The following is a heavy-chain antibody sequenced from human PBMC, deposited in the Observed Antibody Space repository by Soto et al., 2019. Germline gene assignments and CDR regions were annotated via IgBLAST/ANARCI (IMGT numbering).Heavy chain of an antibody. CDR3: ARTTEGDYSGYDYVGYYYYYYMDV. CDR1: GGSFSGYY. V-gene: IGHV4-34*01. D-gene: IGHD5-12*01. J-gene: IGHJ6*03. Sequence: SETLSLTCAVYGGSFSGYYWSWIRQPPGKGLEWIGEINHSGSTNYNPSLKSRVTISVDTSKNQFSLKLSSVTAADTAVYYCARTTEGDYSGYDYVGYYYYYYMDVWGKGTTVTVSS. CDR2: INHSGST.